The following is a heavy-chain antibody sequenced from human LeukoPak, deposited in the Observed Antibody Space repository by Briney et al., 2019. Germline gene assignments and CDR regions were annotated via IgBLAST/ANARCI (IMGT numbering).Heavy chain of an antibody. Sequence: GESLKISFKGSRYSFTSYWIGWVRQMPGKGLEWMVIIYPGDSDTIYSPSFQGQVTTSADKYISTAYLQWSSLKASDTAMYYCARQKAVRGVIPPLPPNWFDPWGQGTLVTVSS. J-gene: IGHJ5*02. CDR2: IYPGDSDT. V-gene: IGHV5-51*01. D-gene: IGHD3-10*01. CDR3: ARQKAVRGVIPPLPPNWFDP. CDR1: RYSFTSYW.